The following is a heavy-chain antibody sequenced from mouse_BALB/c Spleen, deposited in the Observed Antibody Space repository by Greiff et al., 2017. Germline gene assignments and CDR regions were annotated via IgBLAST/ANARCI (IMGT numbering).Heavy chain of an antibody. CDR2: IDPANGNT. J-gene: IGHJ2*01. CDR1: GFNIKDTY. D-gene: IGHD2-2*01. Sequence: VQLQQSGAELVKPGASVKLSCTASGFNIKDTYMHWVKQSPEQGLEWIGRIDPANGNTKYDPKFQGKATITADTSSNTAYLQLSSLTSEDTAVYYCAYGYDRYFDYWGQGTTLTVSS. V-gene: IGHV14-3*02. CDR3: AYGYDRYFDY.